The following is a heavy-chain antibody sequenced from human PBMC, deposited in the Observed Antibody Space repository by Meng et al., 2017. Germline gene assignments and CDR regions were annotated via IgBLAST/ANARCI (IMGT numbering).Heavy chain of an antibody. V-gene: IGHV3-9*01. D-gene: IGHD1-26*01. CDR1: GFTFDDYA. CDR3: ARADEILVGAYREVDYYGMDV. CDR2: ISWNSGSI. J-gene: IGHJ6*02. Sequence: SLKISCAASGFTFDDYAMHWVRQAPGKGLEWVSGISWNSGSIGYADSVKGRFTISRDNAKNSLYLQMNSLRAEDTAVYYCARADEILVGAYREVDYYGMDVWGQGTTVTVSS.